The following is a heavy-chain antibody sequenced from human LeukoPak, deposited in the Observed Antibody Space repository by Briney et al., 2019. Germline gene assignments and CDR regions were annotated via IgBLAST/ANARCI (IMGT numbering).Heavy chain of an antibody. CDR1: GYIFTNYG. J-gene: IGHJ4*02. D-gene: IGHD4-23*01. Sequence: ASVKVSCKASGYIFTNYGITWVRQAPGQGLEWMGWISTYKGKTNYAQKLQGRVTMTTETSTSTAYMELRSLRSDDTAVYYCARMGGWEQSDYDGNPDYWGQGTLVTVSS. CDR2: ISTYKGKT. CDR3: ARMGGWEQSDYDGNPDY. V-gene: IGHV1-18*01.